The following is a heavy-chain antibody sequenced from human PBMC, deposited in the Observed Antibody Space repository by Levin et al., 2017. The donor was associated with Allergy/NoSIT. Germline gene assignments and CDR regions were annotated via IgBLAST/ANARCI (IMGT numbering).Heavy chain of an antibody. J-gene: IGHJ5*02. D-gene: IGHD2-8*01. CDR2: TYYRSKWYN. V-gene: IGHV6-1*01. CDR1: GDSVSSTSAA. CDR3: ARSPIVLMVYAIQAGTSFDP. Sequence: SQTLSLTCAISGDSVSSTSAAWNWIRQSPSRGLEWLGRTYYRSKWYNDYAVSVKSRITINPDTSKNQFSLQLNSVTPEDTAVYYCARSPIVLMVYAIQAGTSFDPWGQGTLVTVSS.